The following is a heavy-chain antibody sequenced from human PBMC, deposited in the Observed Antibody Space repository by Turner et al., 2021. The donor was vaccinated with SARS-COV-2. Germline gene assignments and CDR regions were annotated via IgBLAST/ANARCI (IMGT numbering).Heavy chain of an antibody. CDR1: GFTFSSYA. D-gene: IGHD6-25*01. Sequence: EVQMLESGGGLVQPGGSLRLSCAASGFTFSSYAMSWCRQAPGKWLEWFSAFSAGGGSTYDADSVKGRFTSSRDNSKNTLYLQMNSLRAEDTAVYYCAKVPPSGDYFDYLGQGTLVTVSS. CDR3: AKVPPSGDYFDY. V-gene: IGHV3-23*01. J-gene: IGHJ4*02. CDR2: FSAGGGST.